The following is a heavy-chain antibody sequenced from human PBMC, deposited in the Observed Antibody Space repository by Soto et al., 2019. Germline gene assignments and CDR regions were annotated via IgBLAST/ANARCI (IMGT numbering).Heavy chain of an antibody. J-gene: IGHJ4*02. CDR2: IWYDGSNK. CDR3: ARDPIFGVVTPPDY. V-gene: IGHV3-33*01. Sequence: GGSLRLSCAASGFTFSSYGMHWVRQAPGKGLEWVAVIWYDGSNKYYADSVKGRFTISRDNSKNTLYLQMNSLRAEDTAVYYCARDPIFGVVTPPDYWGQGTLVTVSS. D-gene: IGHD3-3*01. CDR1: GFTFSSYG.